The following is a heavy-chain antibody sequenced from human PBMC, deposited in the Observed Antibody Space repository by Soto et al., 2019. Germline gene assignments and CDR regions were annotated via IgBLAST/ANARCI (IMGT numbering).Heavy chain of an antibody. CDR2: IYWDDDK. CDR1: GFSLSTSGVG. V-gene: IGHV2-5*02. J-gene: IGHJ6*03. CDR3: AHRLLDRNIAARPNYYYYMDV. Sequence: QITLQESGPTLVKPTQTLTLTCTFSGFSLSTSGVGVGWIRQPPGKALEWLALIYWDDDKRYSPSLKSRLTITKDTSKNQVVLTMTNMDPVDTATYYCAHRLLDRNIAARPNYYYYMDVWGKGTTVTVSS. D-gene: IGHD6-6*01.